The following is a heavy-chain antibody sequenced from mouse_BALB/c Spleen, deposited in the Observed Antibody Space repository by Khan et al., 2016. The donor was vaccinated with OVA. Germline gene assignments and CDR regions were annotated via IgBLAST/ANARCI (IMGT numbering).Heavy chain of an antibody. CDR1: GYTFTTYW. J-gene: IGHJ2*01. CDR3: TRDRIDY. Sequence: QVHVKQSGAELAKPGASVKMSCKASGYTFTTYWMHWVKQRPGQGLEWIGYINPTSGYTDYNEKFKDRATLSADKSSSTAYMKLRSLTSEDSAVYYCTRDRIDYWGQGTTLTVSS. V-gene: IGHV1-7*01. CDR2: INPTSGYT.